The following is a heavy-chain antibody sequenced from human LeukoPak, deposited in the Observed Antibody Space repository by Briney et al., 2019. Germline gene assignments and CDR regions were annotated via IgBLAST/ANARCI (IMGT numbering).Heavy chain of an antibody. V-gene: IGHV5-51*01. Sequence: GESLKISCKASGYRFTSDWIGWVRQMPGKGLEWMGIIWPDDSDARYSPSFQGQVTISADKYINTVFLQWSSLRASDTAMYYCARLQGRLASRTLGAAPDWGQGTLVTVSS. CDR2: IWPDDSDA. CDR3: ARLQGRLASRTLGAAPD. J-gene: IGHJ4*02. CDR1: GYRFTSDW. D-gene: IGHD6-13*01.